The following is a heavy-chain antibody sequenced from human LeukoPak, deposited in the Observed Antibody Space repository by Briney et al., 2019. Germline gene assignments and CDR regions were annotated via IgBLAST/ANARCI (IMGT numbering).Heavy chain of an antibody. CDR3: ARDRGDCSGGSCQSDYFDY. V-gene: IGHV3-33*01. D-gene: IGHD2-15*01. CDR1: GFTFSQTG. J-gene: IGHJ4*02. Sequence: GGSLRLSCATSGFTFSQTGMHRVRQALDKAPEWVAIMWADGSHINYADSVKGRFTISRDNSKNTLYLQMNSLRAEDTAVYYCARDRGDCSGGSCQSDYFDYWGQGAPATVSS. CDR2: MWADGSHI.